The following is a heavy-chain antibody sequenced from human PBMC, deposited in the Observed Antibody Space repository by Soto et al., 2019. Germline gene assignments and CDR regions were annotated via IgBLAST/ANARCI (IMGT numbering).Heavy chain of an antibody. D-gene: IGHD3-10*01. J-gene: IGHJ5*02. Sequence: SETLSLTCAVYGGSFSGYYWSWIRQPPGKGLEWIGEINHSGSTNYNPSLKSRVTISVDTSKNQFSLKLSSVTAADTAVYYCARGLRILWFGELPRNWFDPWGQGTLVTVSS. CDR2: INHSGST. CDR1: GGSFSGYY. CDR3: ARGLRILWFGELPRNWFDP. V-gene: IGHV4-34*01.